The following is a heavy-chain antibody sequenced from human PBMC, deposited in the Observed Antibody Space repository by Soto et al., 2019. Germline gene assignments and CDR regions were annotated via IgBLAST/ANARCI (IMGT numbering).Heavy chain of an antibody. CDR1: RGSFSYFH. CDR2: IHSSGST. V-gene: IGHV4-34*01. J-gene: IGHJ4*02. CDR3: ARGGGNPASTNDF. Sequence: QVQLQQWGGGLLKPSETLSLTCGLHRGSFSYFHWSWIRQPPGKGLEWIGEIHSSGSTNYNPPLRSRATMSMNTSAMQFSLTLYPVTAADTAVFYIARGGGNPASTNDFWGQGALVTVSS. D-gene: IGHD3-16*01.